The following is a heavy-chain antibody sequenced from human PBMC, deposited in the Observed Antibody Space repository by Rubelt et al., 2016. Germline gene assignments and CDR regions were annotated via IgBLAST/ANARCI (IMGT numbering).Heavy chain of an antibody. Sequence: QVQLVQSGAEVKKPGASVKVSCRASGYTFTSYGISWVRQAPGQGLEWMGWISAYNGNTNYAQKLQGRATMTTDTSTSPAYMELRSLRSDDTAVYYCARDPLPVRGVIMTPTHWGQGTLVTVSS. CDR3: ARDPLPVRGVIMTPTH. CDR1: GYTFTSYG. CDR2: ISAYNGNT. J-gene: IGHJ4*02. D-gene: IGHD3-10*01. V-gene: IGHV1-18*01.